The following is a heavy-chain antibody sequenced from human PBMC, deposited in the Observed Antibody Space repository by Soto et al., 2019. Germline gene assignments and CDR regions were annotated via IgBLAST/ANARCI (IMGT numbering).Heavy chain of an antibody. CDR1: GYTFTNYD. CDR2: TNPKSGYT. Sequence: QVQLVQSGAEVKKPGASVKVSCKTSGYTFTNYDLNWVRQATGQGLEWMGWTNPKSGYTGSAQKFQGRVTMTRDSSIRTAYMELHSLTSEDTAVYYCARTAGDLDYWGQGTLITVSS. CDR3: ARTAGDLDY. J-gene: IGHJ4*02. D-gene: IGHD4-17*01. V-gene: IGHV1-8*01.